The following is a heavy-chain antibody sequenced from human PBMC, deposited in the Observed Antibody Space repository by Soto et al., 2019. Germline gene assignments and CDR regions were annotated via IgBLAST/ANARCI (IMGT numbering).Heavy chain of an antibody. D-gene: IGHD3-16*01. Sequence: PGESLKISCKGSGYSFTSYWISWVRLMPGKGLEWMGRIDPSDSYTNYSPSFQGHVTISADKSISTAYLQWSSLKASDTAMYYCARCLAADDAFDIWGQGTMVTVSS. CDR2: IDPSDSYT. J-gene: IGHJ3*02. CDR1: GYSFTSYW. V-gene: IGHV5-10-1*01. CDR3: ARCLAADDAFDI.